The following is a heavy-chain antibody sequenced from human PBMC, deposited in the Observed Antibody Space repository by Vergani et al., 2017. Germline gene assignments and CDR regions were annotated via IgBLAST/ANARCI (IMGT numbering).Heavy chain of an antibody. CDR2: IYTSGST. CDR3: ARGAMVRGVIGGVLDY. D-gene: IGHD3-10*01. J-gene: IGHJ4*02. V-gene: IGHV4-61*02. CDR1: GGSISSGSYY. Sequence: QVQLQESGPGLVKPSQTLSLTCTVSGGSISSGSYYWSWIRQPAGKGLEWIGRIYTSGSTNYNPSLKSRVTISVDKSKNQFSLKLSSVTAADTAVYYCARGAMVRGVIGGVLDYWGQGTLVTVSS.